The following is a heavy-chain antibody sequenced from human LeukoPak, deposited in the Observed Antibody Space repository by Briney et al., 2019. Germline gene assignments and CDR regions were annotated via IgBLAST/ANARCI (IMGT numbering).Heavy chain of an antibody. V-gene: IGHV1-69*01. D-gene: IGHD3-10*01. CDR2: IIPIFGTA. CDR1: GGTFSSYA. CDR3: ARDLRVPNYYYYYMDV. J-gene: IGHJ6*03. Sequence: SVKVSCKASGGTFSSYAISWVQQAPGQGLEWMGGIIPIFGTANYAQKFQGRVTITADESTSTAYMELSSLRSEDTAVYYCARDLRVPNYYYYYMDVWGKGTTVTVSS.